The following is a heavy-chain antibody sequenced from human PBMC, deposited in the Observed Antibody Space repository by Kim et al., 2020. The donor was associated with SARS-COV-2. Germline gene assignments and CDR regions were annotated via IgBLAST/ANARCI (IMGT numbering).Heavy chain of an antibody. CDR1: GLTFSSYA. V-gene: IGHV3-23*01. D-gene: IGHD3-10*01. Sequence: GGSLRLSCAASGLTFSSYAMSWVRQAPGKGLEWVSAISGSGGSTYYADSVKGRFTISRDNSKNTLYLQMNSLRAEDTAVYYCAKDQYYGSGSYYPPIGDCSDYWGQGTLVTVSS. CDR3: AKDQYYGSGSYYPPIGDCSDY. CDR2: ISGSGGST. J-gene: IGHJ4*02.